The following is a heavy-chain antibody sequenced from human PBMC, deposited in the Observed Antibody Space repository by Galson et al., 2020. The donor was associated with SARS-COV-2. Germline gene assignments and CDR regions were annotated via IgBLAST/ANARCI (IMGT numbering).Heavy chain of an antibody. J-gene: IGHJ4*02. D-gene: IGHD3-3*01. V-gene: IGHV3-23*01. CDR1: GFTFSTYA. CDR2: ISGSGDST. CDR3: AKVCFCSGYYRYFDY. Sequence: GESLKISCAASGFTFSTYAMSWVRQAPGKGLEWVSTISGSGDSTYYADAVKGRLTISRDNSKNTLYLQMNSLRAEDTAVYYCAKVCFCSGYYRYFDYWGQGTLVTVSS.